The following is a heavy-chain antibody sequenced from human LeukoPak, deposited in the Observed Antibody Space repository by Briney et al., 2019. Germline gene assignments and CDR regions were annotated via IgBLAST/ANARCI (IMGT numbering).Heavy chain of an antibody. Sequence: SETLSLTCAVSGYSISSGYYWGWIRQPAGKGLEWIGRIYTSGSTNYNPSLKSRVTISVDTSKNQFSLKLSSVTAADTAVYYCARDLPGYSSGWYGVPDYWGQGTLVTVSS. CDR2: IYTSGST. J-gene: IGHJ4*02. V-gene: IGHV4-61*02. D-gene: IGHD6-19*01. CDR3: ARDLPGYSSGWYGVPDY. CDR1: GYSISSGYY.